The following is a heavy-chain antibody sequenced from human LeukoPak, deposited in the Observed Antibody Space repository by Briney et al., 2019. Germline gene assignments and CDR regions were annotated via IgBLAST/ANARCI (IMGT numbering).Heavy chain of an antibody. D-gene: IGHD2/OR15-2a*01. Sequence: SETLSLTCTVSGGSVGSHYWNWIRQPAGKGLEWIGRIYNSGTTNYNPSLESRVTISIDRSKNQFSLKLTSVTAADTAVYYCANSISMDFEYWGQGTLVTVSS. J-gene: IGHJ4*02. CDR3: ANSISMDFEY. V-gene: IGHV4-4*07. CDR1: GGSVGSHY. CDR2: IYNSGTT.